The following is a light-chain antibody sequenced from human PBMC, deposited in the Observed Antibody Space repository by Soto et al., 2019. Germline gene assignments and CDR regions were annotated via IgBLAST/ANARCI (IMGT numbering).Light chain of an antibody. J-gene: IGLJ3*02. Sequence: QSALTQPASVSGSPGQSITISCTGSSGDVGHYNYVSWYQQHPGKAPKLMIYEVSNRPSGVSNRFSGSKSGNTASLIISGLQAEDEAEYYCTSYTTSRIRVFGGGTKLTVL. CDR1: SGDVGHYNY. CDR3: TSYTTSRIRV. V-gene: IGLV2-14*01. CDR2: EVS.